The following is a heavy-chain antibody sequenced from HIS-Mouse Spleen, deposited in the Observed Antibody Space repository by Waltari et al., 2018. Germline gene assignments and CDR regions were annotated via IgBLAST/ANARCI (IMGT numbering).Heavy chain of an antibody. J-gene: IGHJ4*02. CDR2: INHRGST. V-gene: IGHV4-34*01. CDR1: GGSFSGYY. Sequence: QVQLQQWGAGLLKPSETLSLTCAVYGGSFSGYYWSWIRQPPGKGLEWIGEINHRGSTTSTPSLKSRVTISVDTSKNQFSLKLSSVTAADTAVYYCARGSRVGDGYPHSAGGFDYWGQGTLVTVSS. D-gene: IGHD5-12*01. CDR3: ARGSRVGDGYPHSAGGFDY.